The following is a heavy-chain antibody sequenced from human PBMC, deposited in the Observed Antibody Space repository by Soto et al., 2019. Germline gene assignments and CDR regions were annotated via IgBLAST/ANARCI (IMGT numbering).Heavy chain of an antibody. V-gene: IGHV1-3*01. CDR1: GYTFTSYA. D-gene: IGHD6-6*01. CDR3: AGENIAARPNYYYYYGMDV. Sequence: ASVKVSCKASGYTFTSYAMHWVRQAPGQRLEWMGWINAGNGNTKYSQKFQGRVTITRDTSASTAYMELSSLRSEDTAVYYCAGENIAARPNYYYYYGMDVWGQATTVTVS. CDR2: INAGNGNT. J-gene: IGHJ6*02.